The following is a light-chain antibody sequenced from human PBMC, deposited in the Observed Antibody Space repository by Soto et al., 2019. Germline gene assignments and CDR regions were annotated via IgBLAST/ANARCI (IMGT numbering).Light chain of an antibody. J-gene: IGKJ2*01. CDR3: QQRSYWPPYT. CDR1: QSVKNN. V-gene: IGKV3-15*01. CDR2: DTY. Sequence: EIVMTQSPATLSVSPGERVTLSCRASQSVKNNLTWYQQKPGQAPRLLIYDTYTRATGIPARFSGSGSGTEFTLTISSLQSGDFAVYYCQQRSYWPPYTFGQGTKVDI.